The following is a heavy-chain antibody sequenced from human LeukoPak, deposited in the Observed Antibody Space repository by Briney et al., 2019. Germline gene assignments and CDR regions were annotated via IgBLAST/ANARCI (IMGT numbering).Heavy chain of an antibody. CDR3: AGMGLLYSRSAEAFEY. Sequence: PGGSLRLFCAASGCTFSSYCMTWVRQAPGRGLEWVSSISSSSSYTYFADWVKGRFTISRDNAKNSLYLQMDSLRAEDTAVYYCAGMGLLYSRSAEAFEYWGQGTLVTVSS. CDR1: GCTFSSYC. CDR2: ISSSSSYT. J-gene: IGHJ4*02. D-gene: IGHD6-6*01. V-gene: IGHV3-21*01.